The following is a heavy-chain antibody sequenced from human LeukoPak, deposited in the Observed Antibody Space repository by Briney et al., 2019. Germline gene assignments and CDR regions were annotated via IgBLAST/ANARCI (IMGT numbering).Heavy chain of an antibody. CDR3: ARASVTYYYYYYMDV. Sequence: SQTLSLTCTVSGGSISSGGYYWSWIRQHPGKGLEWIGYIYYSGSTYYNPSLKSRVTISVDTSKNQFSLKLSSVTAADTAVYYCARASVTYYYYYYMDVWGKGTTVTVSS. D-gene: IGHD4-11*01. CDR1: GGSISSGGYY. V-gene: IGHV4-31*03. J-gene: IGHJ6*03. CDR2: IYYSGST.